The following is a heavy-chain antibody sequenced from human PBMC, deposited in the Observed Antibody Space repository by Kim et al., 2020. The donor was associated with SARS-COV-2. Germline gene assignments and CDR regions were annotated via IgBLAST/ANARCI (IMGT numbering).Heavy chain of an antibody. J-gene: IGHJ4*02. CDR2: ISYDGSNK. Sequence: GGSLRLSCAASGFTFSSYGMHWVRQAPGKGLEWVAVISYDGSNKYYADSVKGRFTISRDNSKNTLYLQMNSLRAEDTAVYYCARDQYYGSGTRTPGGYWGQGTLVTVSS. CDR1: GFTFSSYG. V-gene: IGHV3-33*05. CDR3: ARDQYYGSGTRTPGGY. D-gene: IGHD3-10*01.